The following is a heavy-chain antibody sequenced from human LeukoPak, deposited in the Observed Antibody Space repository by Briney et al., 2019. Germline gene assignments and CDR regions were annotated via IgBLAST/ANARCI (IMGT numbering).Heavy chain of an antibody. D-gene: IGHD3-22*01. V-gene: IGHV3-23*01. CDR1: GFSFSNYA. Sequence: PGGSLRLSCAASGFSFSNYAMSWVRQAPGKGLEWVSGLSGNGERTHYADSVKGRFTISRDNSKNTLYLQMNSLRAEDTALYFCAKRDCYDSSGYSPLFDNWGQGILVTVSS. CDR3: AKRDCYDSSGYSPLFDN. CDR2: LSGNGERT. J-gene: IGHJ4*02.